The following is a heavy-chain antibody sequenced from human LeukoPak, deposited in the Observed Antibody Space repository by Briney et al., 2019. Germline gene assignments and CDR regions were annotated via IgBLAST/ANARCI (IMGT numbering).Heavy chain of an antibody. CDR3: AREGDYGLLVANDAFDI. CDR1: GGSISSGDYY. CDR2: IYYNGNT. D-gene: IGHD4-17*01. V-gene: IGHV4-31*11. Sequence: PSQTLSLTCAVSGGSISSGDYYWSWIRQPPGRGLEWIGCIYYNGNTYYNPSLRSRVTISVDTSKNQFSLKLSSVTAADTAVYYCAREGDYGLLVANDAFDIWGQGTMVTVSS. J-gene: IGHJ3*02.